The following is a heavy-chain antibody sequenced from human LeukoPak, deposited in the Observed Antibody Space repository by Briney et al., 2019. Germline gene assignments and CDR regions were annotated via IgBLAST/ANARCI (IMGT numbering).Heavy chain of an antibody. V-gene: IGHV3-21*04. D-gene: IGHD4-23*01. Sequence: PGGSLRLSCAASGFTFSSYSMNWVRQAPGKGLEWVSSISSSSYIYYADSVKGRFTISRDNAKNSLYLQMNSLRAEDTAVYYCAKDRDYGGINWFDPWGQGTLVTVSS. CDR2: ISSSSYI. J-gene: IGHJ5*02. CDR3: AKDRDYGGINWFDP. CDR1: GFTFSSYS.